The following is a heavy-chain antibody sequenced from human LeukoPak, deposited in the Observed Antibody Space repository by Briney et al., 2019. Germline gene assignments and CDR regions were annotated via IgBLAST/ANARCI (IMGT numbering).Heavy chain of an antibody. Sequence: GASVKVSCKASGYTFTGYYMHWVRQAPGQGLEWMGWINPNSGGTNYAQKFQGRVTMTSDTSISTAYMELSRLRSDDTAVYYCARVGESSSWFLDVWGQGTTVTVSS. CDR2: INPNSGGT. J-gene: IGHJ6*02. V-gene: IGHV1-2*02. CDR3: ARVGESSSWFLDV. CDR1: GYTFTGYY. D-gene: IGHD6-13*01.